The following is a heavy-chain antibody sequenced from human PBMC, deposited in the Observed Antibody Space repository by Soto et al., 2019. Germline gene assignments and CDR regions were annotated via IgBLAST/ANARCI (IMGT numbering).Heavy chain of an antibody. J-gene: IGHJ6*02. D-gene: IGHD3-3*01. CDR2: IWYDGSKK. V-gene: IGHV3-33*01. CDR3: ARDASYYSLWSGYYPSRNGMDV. CDR1: GFTFSSFG. Sequence: QVQVVETGGGVVQPGRSLSLSCAASGFTFSSFGMHCVRQAPGKGLEWVSLIWYDGSKKSYGDSVKGRFTISRDNSRNTVYLQMNSLRADDTAVYYCARDASYYSLWSGYYPSRNGMDVWGQGTTVTVSS.